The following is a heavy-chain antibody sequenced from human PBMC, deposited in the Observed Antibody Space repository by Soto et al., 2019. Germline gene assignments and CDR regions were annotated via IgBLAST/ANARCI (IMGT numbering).Heavy chain of an antibody. CDR3: ARRYCTNGVCYFDY. V-gene: IGHV1-2*02. CDR2: INPNSGGT. J-gene: IGHJ4*02. D-gene: IGHD2-8*01. CDR1: GYTFTGYY. Sequence: ASVKVSCKASGYTFTGYYMHWVRQAPGQGLEWMGWINPNSGGTNYAQKFQGRVTMTRDTSISTAYMELSRLRSDDTVVYYCARRYCTNGVCYFDYWGQGTLVTVSS.